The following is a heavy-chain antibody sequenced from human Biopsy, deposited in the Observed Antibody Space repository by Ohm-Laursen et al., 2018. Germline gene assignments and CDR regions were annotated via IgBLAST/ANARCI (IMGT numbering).Heavy chain of an antibody. Sequence: GTLSLTWTVSGGSISSSTTYYWAWLRQPPGKGLEWIGSIYNTETTYYNPSLKSRVTISVDTSKNQFSLNLSSVTGADTAVYYCARHPTGFWFDPWGQGTLVTVSS. J-gene: IGHJ5*02. V-gene: IGHV4-39*01. CDR1: GGSISSSTTYY. CDR3: ARHPTGFWFDP. CDR2: IYNTETT.